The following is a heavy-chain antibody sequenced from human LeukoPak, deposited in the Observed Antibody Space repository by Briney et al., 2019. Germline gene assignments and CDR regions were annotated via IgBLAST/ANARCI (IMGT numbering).Heavy chain of an antibody. J-gene: IGHJ1*01. CDR3: ANVMVRGVIRYFQH. Sequence: PGGSLRLSCAASGFTFSSYGMHWVRQAPGKGLEWVAIIRYDGSNKYYADSVKGRFTISRDNSKNTLYLQMNSLRAEDTAVYYCANVMVRGVIRYFQHWGQGTLVTVSS. CDR1: GFTFSSYG. D-gene: IGHD3-10*01. V-gene: IGHV3-30*02. CDR2: IRYDGSNK.